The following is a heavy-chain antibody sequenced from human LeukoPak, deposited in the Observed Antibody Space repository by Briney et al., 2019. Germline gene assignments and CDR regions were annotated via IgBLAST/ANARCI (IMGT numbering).Heavy chain of an antibody. J-gene: IGHJ4*02. V-gene: IGHV4-34*01. Sequence: PSETLSLTCGVYSESFSGYFWTYIRQPPGGGLEWIGDINHRGSTNYNPSLKSRVTTSVDTSKNQFSLRLTSVTAADTAVYYCARGSIYYGDSSAYFDYWGQGSLVTVSS. CDR3: ARGSIYYGDSSAYFDY. D-gene: IGHD3-22*01. CDR1: SESFSGYF. CDR2: INHRGST.